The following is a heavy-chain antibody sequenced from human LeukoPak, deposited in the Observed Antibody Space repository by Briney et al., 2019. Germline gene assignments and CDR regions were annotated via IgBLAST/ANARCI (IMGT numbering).Heavy chain of an antibody. CDR2: FYQSGTT. J-gene: IGHJ4*02. V-gene: IGHV4-30-2*01. CDR1: GDSINNDGYY. D-gene: IGHD3-22*01. Sequence: SETLSLTCSVSGDSINNDGYYWTWIRQPPGKGLEWIGYFYQSGTTYHNPSLKSRVTISIDTSKNQFSLKLSSVTAADMAIYYCARHSSGYYFDDWGQGTLVTVSS. CDR3: ARHSSGYYFDD.